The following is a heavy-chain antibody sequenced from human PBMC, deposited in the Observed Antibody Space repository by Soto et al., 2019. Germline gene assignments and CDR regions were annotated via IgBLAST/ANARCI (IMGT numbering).Heavy chain of an antibody. CDR1: GFTFSSYA. D-gene: IGHD2-15*01. Sequence: PGGSLRLSCAASGFTFSSYAMSWVRQAPGKGLEWVSATSGSGGSTYYADSVKGRFTISRDNSKNTLYLQMNSLRAEDTAVYYCAKDLGSGIYCSGGSCYAPFDYWGQGTLVTVSS. V-gene: IGHV3-23*01. J-gene: IGHJ4*02. CDR3: AKDLGSGIYCSGGSCYAPFDY. CDR2: TSGSGGST.